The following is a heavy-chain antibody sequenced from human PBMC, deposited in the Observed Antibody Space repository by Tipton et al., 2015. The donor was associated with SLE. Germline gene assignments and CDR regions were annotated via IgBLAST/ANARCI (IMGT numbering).Heavy chain of an antibody. D-gene: IGHD5-12*01. CDR1: GFTFNDYA. V-gene: IGHV3-9*01. CDR3: AREYSGYDYRTFDH. Sequence: SLRLSCVASGFTFNDYAMHWVRQAPGRGLEWVSGINWNSDNRGYADSVKGRFTISRDNAKNSLYLQINSLRPEDTALYYCAREYSGYDYRTFDHWGQGTLVTVSS. CDR2: INWNSDNR. J-gene: IGHJ4*02.